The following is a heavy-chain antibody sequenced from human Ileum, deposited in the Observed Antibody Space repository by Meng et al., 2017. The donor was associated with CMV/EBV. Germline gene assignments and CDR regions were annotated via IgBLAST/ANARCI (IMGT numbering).Heavy chain of an antibody. CDR3: ARDPEFGALDY. CDR2: INQDGSEE. Sequence: GESLKISCAASGFTFSIFWMSWVRQAPGRGLEWVANINQDGSEEYYVDAVKGRFTIPRDNAKNSLYLQMNSPRAEDTAVYYCARDPEFGALDYWGQGTLVTFSS. V-gene: IGHV3-7*01. D-gene: IGHD1-26*01. CDR1: GFTFSIFW. J-gene: IGHJ4*02.